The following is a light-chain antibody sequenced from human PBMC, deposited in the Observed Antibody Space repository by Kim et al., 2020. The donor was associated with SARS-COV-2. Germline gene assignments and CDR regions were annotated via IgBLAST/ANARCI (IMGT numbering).Light chain of an antibody. J-gene: IGKJ1*01. Sequence: SPGERATLSCRASQSVNSGYLTWYQQKPGQAPKLLISGTSSRATGIPDRFIGSGSGTDFTLTISRLEPEDIAVYYCQQFDYSPRTFGQGTKVDIK. V-gene: IGKV3-20*01. CDR2: GTS. CDR1: QSVNSGY. CDR3: QQFDYSPRT.